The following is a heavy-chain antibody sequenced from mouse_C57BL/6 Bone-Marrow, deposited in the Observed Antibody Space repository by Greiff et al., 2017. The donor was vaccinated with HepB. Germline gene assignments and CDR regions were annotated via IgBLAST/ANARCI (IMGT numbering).Heavy chain of an antibody. J-gene: IGHJ4*01. D-gene: IGHD1-1*01. CDR2: IRSKSSNYAT. V-gene: IGHV10-3*01. CDR1: GFTFNTYA. CDR3: VRGITTVVAPYYAMDY. Sequence: EADGGLVQPKGSLKLSCAASGFTFNTYAMHWVRQAPGKGLEWVARIRSKSSNYATYYADSVKDRFTISRDDSQSMLYLQMNNLKTEDTAMYYCVRGITTVVAPYYAMDYWGQGTSVTVSS.